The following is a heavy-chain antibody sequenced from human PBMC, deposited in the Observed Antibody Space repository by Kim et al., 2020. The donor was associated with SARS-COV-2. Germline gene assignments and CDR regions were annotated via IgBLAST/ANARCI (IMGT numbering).Heavy chain of an antibody. J-gene: IGHJ4*02. CDR2: MNPNSGNT. CDR1: GYTFTSFD. V-gene: IGHV1-8*01. Sequence: ASVKVSCRASGYTFTSFDFNWVRQATGQGLEWMGWMNPNSGNTGYAQKFQGRVTMTRNTSISTAYMELSSLRSEDTAVYYCARATREDHGGNRIDYWGQGTLVTVSS. D-gene: IGHD4-17*01. CDR3: ARATREDHGGNRIDY.